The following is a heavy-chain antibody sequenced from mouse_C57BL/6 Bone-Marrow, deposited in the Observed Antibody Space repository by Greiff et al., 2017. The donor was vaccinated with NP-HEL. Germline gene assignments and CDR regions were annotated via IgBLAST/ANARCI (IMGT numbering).Heavy chain of an antibody. CDR1: GFNIKDDY. D-gene: IGHD1-1*01. J-gene: IGHJ3*01. Sequence: EVKVVESGAELVRPGASVKLSCTASGFNIKDDYMHWVKQRPEQGLEWIGWIDPENGDTEYASKFQGKATITADTSSNTAYLQLSSLTSEDTAVHYCTLRLFAYWGQGTLVTVSA. CDR2: IDPENGDT. V-gene: IGHV14-4*01. CDR3: TLRLFAY.